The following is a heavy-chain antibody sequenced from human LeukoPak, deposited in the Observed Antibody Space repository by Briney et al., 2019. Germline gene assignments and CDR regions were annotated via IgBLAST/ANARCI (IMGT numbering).Heavy chain of an antibody. V-gene: IGHV4-39*01. CDR2: IYYSGST. CDR1: GGSISSSSYY. CDR3: ARPLSGGVGATYGAFDI. J-gene: IGHJ3*02. Sequence: PSETLSLTCTVSGGSISSSSYYWGWIRQPPGKGLEWIGSIYYSGSTYYNPSLKSRVTISVDTYKNQFSLKLSSVTAADTAVYYCARPLSGGVGATYGAFDIWGQGTVVTVSS. D-gene: IGHD1-26*01.